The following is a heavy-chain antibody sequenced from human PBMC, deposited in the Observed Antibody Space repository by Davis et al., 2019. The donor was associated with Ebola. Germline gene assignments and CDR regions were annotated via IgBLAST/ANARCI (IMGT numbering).Heavy chain of an antibody. CDR3: ARYTSGWNRYFDL. CDR2: IMPVFGTT. Sequence: SVKVSCKSSGDTFSSYSIYWVRQAPGQGLECMGGIMPVFGTTNYAQKFQGRVTITADESTSTACMELSSLRSEDTAVYYCARYTSGWNRYFDLWGRGTLVTVSS. V-gene: IGHV1-69*13. D-gene: IGHD6-19*01. J-gene: IGHJ2*01. CDR1: GDTFSSYS.